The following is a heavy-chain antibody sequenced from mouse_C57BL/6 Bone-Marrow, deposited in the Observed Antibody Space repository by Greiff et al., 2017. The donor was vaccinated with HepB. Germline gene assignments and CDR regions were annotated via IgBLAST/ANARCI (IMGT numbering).Heavy chain of an antibody. Sequence: QVQLKESGAELVKPGASVKLSCKASGYTFTSYWMHWVKQRPGQGLEWIGMIHPNSGSTNYNEKFKSKATLTVDKSSSTAYMQLSSLTSEDSAVYYCAAPYPYYYGSSYYGWYFDVWGTGTTVTVSS. CDR1: GYTFTSYW. CDR2: IHPNSGST. CDR3: AAPYPYYYGSSYYGWYFDV. J-gene: IGHJ1*03. V-gene: IGHV1-64*01. D-gene: IGHD1-1*01.